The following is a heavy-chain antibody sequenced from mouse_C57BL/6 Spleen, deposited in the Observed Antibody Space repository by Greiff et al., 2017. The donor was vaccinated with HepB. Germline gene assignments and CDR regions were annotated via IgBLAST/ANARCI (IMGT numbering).Heavy chain of an antibody. CDR2: ISDGGSYT. Sequence: DVKLVESGGGLVKPGGSLKLSCAASGFTFSSYAMSWVRQTPEKRLEWVATISDGGSYTYYPDNVKGRFTISRDNAKNNLYLQMSHLKSEDTAMYYCASAYYSNYAWFAYWGQGTLVTVSA. V-gene: IGHV5-4*03. J-gene: IGHJ3*01. CDR3: ASAYYSNYAWFAY. CDR1: GFTFSSYA. D-gene: IGHD2-5*01.